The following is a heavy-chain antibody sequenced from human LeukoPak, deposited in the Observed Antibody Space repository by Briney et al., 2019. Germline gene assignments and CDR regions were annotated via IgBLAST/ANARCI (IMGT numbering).Heavy chain of an antibody. CDR2: ISGSGGTA. CDR1: GFTFSIYA. CDR3: ARDNAGYDY. J-gene: IGHJ4*02. Sequence: QPGGSLRLSCAASGFTFSIYAMSWVRQAPGKGLEWVSAISGSGGTAYYADSVKGRFTISRDNAKNSLYLQMNSLRAEDTAVYYCARDNAGYDYWGQGTLVTVSS. D-gene: IGHD5-12*01. V-gene: IGHV3-23*01.